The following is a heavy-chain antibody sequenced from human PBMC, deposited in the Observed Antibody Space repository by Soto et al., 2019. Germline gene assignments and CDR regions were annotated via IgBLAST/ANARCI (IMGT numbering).Heavy chain of an antibody. J-gene: IGHJ4*02. Sequence: EVQLLESGGGLVQPGGSLRLSCAASGFTLSSYAMSWVRQAPGEGLEWVSAISGSGGSTDYADSVKGRFTISRDNSKNTLYLQMNSLRAEDTAVYYCAKDVDYRNYVNSFDYWGQGTLVTVSS. CDR3: AKDVDYRNYVNSFDY. CDR1: GFTLSSYA. V-gene: IGHV3-23*01. CDR2: ISGSGGST. D-gene: IGHD4-4*01.